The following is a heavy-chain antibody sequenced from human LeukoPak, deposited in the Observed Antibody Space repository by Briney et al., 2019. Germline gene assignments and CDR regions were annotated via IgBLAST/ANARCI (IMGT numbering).Heavy chain of an antibody. V-gene: IGHV4-34*01. D-gene: IGHD3-3*01. J-gene: IGHJ4*02. CDR3: ARVPLRFLGPFDY. CDR2: INHSGGA. CDR1: GGSFIGYY. Sequence: RPSETLSLTCAVYGGSFIGYYWSWIRQPPGKELEWIGEINHSGGANYNPSLKSRVTISADTSKSQFSLKLGSVTAADTAVYYCARVPLRFLGPFDYWGQGTLVTVSS.